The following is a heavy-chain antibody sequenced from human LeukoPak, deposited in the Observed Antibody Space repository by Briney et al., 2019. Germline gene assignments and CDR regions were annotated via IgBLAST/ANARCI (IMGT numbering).Heavy chain of an antibody. J-gene: IGHJ4*02. CDR1: GGSISSDTYY. CDR2: GST. V-gene: IGHV4-39*07. CDR3: ARTGGSGWIVY. Sequence: SETLSLTCTVSGGSISSDTYYWGWIRQPPGKGLEWIGSGSTYYNPSLKSRVTISVDTSKNLFSLKLTSVTAADTAVYYCARTGGSGWIVYWGQGTLVTVSS. D-gene: IGHD6-19*01.